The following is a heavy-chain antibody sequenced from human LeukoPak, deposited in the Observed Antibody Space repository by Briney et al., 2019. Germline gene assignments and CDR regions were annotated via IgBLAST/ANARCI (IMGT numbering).Heavy chain of an antibody. J-gene: IGHJ3*02. D-gene: IGHD3-10*01. CDR2: ISYDGSNK. V-gene: IGHV3-30-3*01. CDR1: GFNFRSYA. CDR3: ARSYNTMVRDDAFDI. Sequence: RSLRLSCSASGFNFRSYAMPWVRQAPGQGLEWVAVISYDGSNKYYADSVKGRFTISRDNAKNSLYLQMNSLRAEDTAVYYCARSYNTMVRDDAFDIWGQGTMVTVSS.